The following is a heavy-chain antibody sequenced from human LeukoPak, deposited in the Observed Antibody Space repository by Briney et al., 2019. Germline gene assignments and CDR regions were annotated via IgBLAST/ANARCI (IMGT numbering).Heavy chain of an antibody. CDR3: AKVPRRDGYNLYYYYGMDV. V-gene: IGHV3-30*18. CDR1: GFTFSSYG. CDR2: ISYDGTEK. J-gene: IGHJ6*02. Sequence: GGSLRLSCAASGFTFSSYGMHWVRQAPGKGLEWVAVISYDGTEKYYADSVKGRFTISRDNSKSTLDLQMNSLRAEDTAVYYCAKVPRRDGYNLYYYYGMDVWGQGTTVTVSS. D-gene: IGHD5-24*01.